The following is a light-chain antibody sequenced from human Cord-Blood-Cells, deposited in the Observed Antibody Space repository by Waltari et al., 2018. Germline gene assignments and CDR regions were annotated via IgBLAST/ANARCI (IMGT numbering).Light chain of an antibody. V-gene: IGLV2-11*01. CDR2: DVS. J-gene: IGLJ2*01. CDR1: SSDVGGHNY. CDR3: CSYAGSYTLV. Sequence: QSALTQPRSVSGSPGQSVTISCTGTSSDVGGHNYVSWYQQHPGKAPKLMIYDVSKRPSGVPDRFSDSKAGNTASLTISGLQAEDEADYYCCSYAGSYTLVFGGGTKLTVL.